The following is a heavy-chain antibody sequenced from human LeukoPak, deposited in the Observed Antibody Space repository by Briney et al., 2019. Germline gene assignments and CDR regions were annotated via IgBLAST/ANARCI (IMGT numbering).Heavy chain of an antibody. CDR1: GFIFSTYS. CDR2: ISSGSSTI. Sequence: GGSLSLSCEASGFIFSTYSMHWVRQAPGKGLEWVSFISSGSSTIYDADSVKGRFTISRDNAKNSLSLQMNSLRAEDTAVYCCARGTYCSNTTCYPLGVFDVWGQGTMVTVSS. D-gene: IGHD2-2*01. J-gene: IGHJ3*01. CDR3: ARGTYCSNTTCYPLGVFDV. V-gene: IGHV3-48*01.